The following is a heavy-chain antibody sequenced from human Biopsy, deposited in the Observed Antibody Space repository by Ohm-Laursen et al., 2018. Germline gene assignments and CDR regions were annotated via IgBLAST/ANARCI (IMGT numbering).Heavy chain of an antibody. V-gene: IGHV4-59*08. D-gene: IGHD3-3*01. CDR3: ARLSTLFGVADFTDD. CDR2: IHYTGHI. Sequence: TLSLTCTVSGDTISTYYWNWIRQTPGKGLEWIGYIHYTGHIRINPSPNSRATISLHTSKNQLSLKLTSGTAADTAVYYCARLSTLFGVADFTDDWGQGTLVTVSS. CDR1: GDTISTYY. J-gene: IGHJ4*02.